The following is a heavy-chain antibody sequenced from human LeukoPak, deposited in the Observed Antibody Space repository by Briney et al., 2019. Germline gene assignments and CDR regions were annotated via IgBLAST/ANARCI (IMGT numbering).Heavy chain of an antibody. J-gene: IGHJ6*03. CDR2: IYPGDSDT. D-gene: IGHD2-2*01. Sequence: GESLKISCKGSGYSFTSYWIGWVRQMPGKGLEWMGIIYPGDSDTRYSPSFQGQVSISADKSISTAYLQWSSLKASDTAMYYCVREYRLVVPAAMAPRQDAYYYYYMDVWGKGTTVTVSS. CDR3: VREYRLVVPAAMAPRQDAYYYYYMDV. CDR1: GYSFTSYW. V-gene: IGHV5-51*01.